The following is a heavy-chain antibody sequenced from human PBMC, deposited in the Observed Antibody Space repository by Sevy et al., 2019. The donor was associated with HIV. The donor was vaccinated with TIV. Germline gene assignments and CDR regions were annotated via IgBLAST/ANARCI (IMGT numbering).Heavy chain of an antibody. Sequence: GGSLRLSCAASGFTFSSYGMHWVRQAPGKGLEWVAGIWYDGSNKYYADSVKGRFTISRDNSKDTQYLQMNSLRAEATAVYYCARGNRMVIAAAGTTPYYYYGMDVWGQGTTVTVSS. D-gene: IGHD6-13*01. V-gene: IGHV3-33*01. CDR1: GFTFSSYG. J-gene: IGHJ6*02. CDR3: ARGNRMVIAAAGTTPYYYYGMDV. CDR2: IWYDGSNK.